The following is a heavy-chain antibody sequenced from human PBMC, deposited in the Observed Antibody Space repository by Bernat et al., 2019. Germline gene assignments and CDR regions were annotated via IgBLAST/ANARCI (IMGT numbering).Heavy chain of an antibody. D-gene: IGHD3-10*01. J-gene: IGHJ2*01. CDR3: ASRRGVSGYWYFDV. Sequence: QVQLQQWGAGLLKPSETLSLTCAVQGGSFSGYYFSRFRQPPGKGLEWIGEINNSGSTNYNPPLKSRVTISVDTSKNQFALRMNSLTAADTAMYYCASRRGVSGYWYFDVWGRGTLVTVSS. CDR1: GGSFSGYY. V-gene: IGHV4-34*01. CDR2: INNSGST.